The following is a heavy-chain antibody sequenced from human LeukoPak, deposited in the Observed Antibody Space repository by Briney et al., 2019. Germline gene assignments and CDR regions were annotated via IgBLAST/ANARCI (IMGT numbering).Heavy chain of an antibody. CDR3: ARGKYSSGWYLDF. CDR2: IYYSGNT. CDR1: GGSISSYY. V-gene: IGHV4-59*01. J-gene: IGHJ4*02. D-gene: IGHD6-19*01. Sequence: SETLSLTCTVSGGSISSYYWSWIRQPPGKGLEWIGYIYYSGNTKYNPSLKSRVTISEDTSKNQFALELRSVTAADTAIYYCARGKYSSGWYLDFWGQGTLVTVSS.